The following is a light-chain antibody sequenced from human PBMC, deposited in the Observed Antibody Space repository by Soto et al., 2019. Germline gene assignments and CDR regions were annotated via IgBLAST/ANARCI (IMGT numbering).Light chain of an antibody. CDR2: GVT. CDR3: SSYTSSSTLSVV. CDR1: SSDVGGYNY. V-gene: IGLV2-14*01. J-gene: IGLJ2*01. Sequence: QSALTQPASVSGSPGQSITISCTGTSSDVGGYNYVSWYQQRPGKAPKLMIYGVTNRPSGVSNRFSGSKSANTASLTISGLQAEDEADYYCSSYTSSSTLSVVFGGGTKLTVL.